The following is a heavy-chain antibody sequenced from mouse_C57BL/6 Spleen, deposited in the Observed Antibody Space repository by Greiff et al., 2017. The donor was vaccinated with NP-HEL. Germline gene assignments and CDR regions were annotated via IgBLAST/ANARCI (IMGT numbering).Heavy chain of an antibody. V-gene: IGHV5-16*01. CDR3: AKGHYTMDY. CDR1: GFTFSDYY. CDR2: INYDGSST. Sequence: EVKLVESEGGLVQPGSSMKLSCTASGFTFSDYYMAWVRQVPEKGLEWVANINYDGSSTYYLDSLKSRFIISRDNAKNILYMQMSSLKSEDAAAYYCAKGHYTMDYWGQGTSVTVSS. J-gene: IGHJ4*01.